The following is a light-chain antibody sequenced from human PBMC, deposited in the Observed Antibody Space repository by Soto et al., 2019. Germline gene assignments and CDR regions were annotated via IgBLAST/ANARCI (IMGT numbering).Light chain of an antibody. V-gene: IGLV2-8*01. CDR2: EVS. J-gene: IGLJ2*01. CDR3: SPYAGSSSLL. CDR1: NSDVGGYNY. Sequence: QSALTQPPSASGSPGQSVTISCTGTNSDVGGYNYVSWYQQHPGKAPNLMIYEVSKRPSGVPDRFSGSKSGNTASLTVSGLQAEDEGEYYCSPYAGSSSLLFGGGTKLTVL.